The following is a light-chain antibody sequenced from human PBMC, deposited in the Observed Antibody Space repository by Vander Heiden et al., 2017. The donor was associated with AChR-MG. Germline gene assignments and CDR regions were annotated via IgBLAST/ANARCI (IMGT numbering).Light chain of an antibody. CDR1: QSVSSN. J-gene: IGKJ2*01. CDR2: GAS. V-gene: IGKV3-15*01. CDR3: QQYNNWTPGYT. Sequence: EIVMTQSPGTLSVSAGERATLSCRASQSVSSNLAWYQQKPGQAPRLLIYGASTRATGIPARFSGSGSGTEFTLTISSLQSEDFAVYYCQQYNNWTPGYTFGQGTKLEIK.